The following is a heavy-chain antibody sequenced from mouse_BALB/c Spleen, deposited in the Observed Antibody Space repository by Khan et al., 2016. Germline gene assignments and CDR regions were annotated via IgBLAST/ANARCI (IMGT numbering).Heavy chain of an antibody. J-gene: IGHJ4*01. V-gene: IGHV1-77*01. CDR2: IFPGSGST. CDR3: ARSYSGYFAMDY. CDR1: GYTFTDYY. Sequence: QVQLKQSGTELPRPGASVKLSCKASGYTFTDYYLHWVKQRTGQGLEWIGEIFPGSGSTYYNEKFKGKASLTADTSSSTAYMQLSRLTSEDPAVYFCARSYSGYFAMDYWGHGASVTVSS. D-gene: IGHD1-2*01.